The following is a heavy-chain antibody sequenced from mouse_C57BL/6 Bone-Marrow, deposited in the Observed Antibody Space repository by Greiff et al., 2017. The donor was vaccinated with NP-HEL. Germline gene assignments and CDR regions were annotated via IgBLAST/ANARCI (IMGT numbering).Heavy chain of an antibody. Sequence: VQLQQSGPELVKPGASVKIPCKASGYTFTDYNMDWVKQSHGKSLEWIGDINPNNGGTNYNQKFKGKATLTVDKSSSTAYMELRSLTSEDTAVYYCALLLRQAWFAYWGQGTLVTVSA. V-gene: IGHV1-18*01. CDR1: GYTFTDYN. CDR3: ALLLRQAWFAY. D-gene: IGHD1-1*01. J-gene: IGHJ3*01. CDR2: INPNNGGT.